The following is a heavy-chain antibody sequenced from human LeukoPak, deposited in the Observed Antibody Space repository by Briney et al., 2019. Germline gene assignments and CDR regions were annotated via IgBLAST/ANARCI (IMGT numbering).Heavy chain of an antibody. CDR1: GGSISSSSYY. Sequence: SETLSLTCTVSGGSISSSSYYWGWIRQPPGKELEWIVSVYYSGRTYYNPSLKSRVTISVDTSQNQFSLKLSSVTAADTAVYYCARVMSDSSGWRGDYWGQGTLVTVSS. V-gene: IGHV4-39*07. J-gene: IGHJ4*02. CDR2: VYYSGRT. D-gene: IGHD6-19*01. CDR3: ARVMSDSSGWRGDY.